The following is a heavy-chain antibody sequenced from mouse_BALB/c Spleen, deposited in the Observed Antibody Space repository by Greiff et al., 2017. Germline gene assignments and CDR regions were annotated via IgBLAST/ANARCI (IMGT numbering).Heavy chain of an antibody. CDR2: VLPGSGST. Sequence: QVQLQQSGAELMKPGASVKISCKATGYTFSSYWIEWVKQRPGHGLEWIGEVLPGSGSTTYNEKFKGKATFTADTSSNAAYKQLRSVTSEDSAVYYSEREGYDGGFAYWGQGTLVTVSA. CDR3: EREGYDGGFAY. CDR1: GYTFSSYW. V-gene: IGHV1-9*01. D-gene: IGHD2-2*01. J-gene: IGHJ3*01.